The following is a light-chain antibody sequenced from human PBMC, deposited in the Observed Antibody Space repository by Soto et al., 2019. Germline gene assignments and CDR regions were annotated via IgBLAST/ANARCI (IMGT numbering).Light chain of an antibody. J-gene: IGLJ3*02. CDR3: SSYTSSNTWV. CDR2: EVS. V-gene: IGLV2-14*03. CDR1: SSDVGGYNY. Sequence: QSALTQPGSVSGSPGQSITISCTGTSSDVGGYNYVSWYQQHPGKAPKVMIYEVSNRPSGVSNRFSGSKSGNTASLTISGLQAEDEADYYCSSYTSSNTWVFGGGTKVTVL.